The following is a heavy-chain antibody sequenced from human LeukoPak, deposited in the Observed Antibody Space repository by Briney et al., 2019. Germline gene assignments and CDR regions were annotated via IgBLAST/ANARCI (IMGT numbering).Heavy chain of an antibody. J-gene: IGHJ2*01. CDR3: ARDGQPHYWYFDL. CDR1: GFTFSSYG. D-gene: IGHD6-13*01. V-gene: IGHV3-33*01. CDR2: IWYDGSDN. Sequence: PGRSLRLSCAASGFTFSSYGMHWVRQAPGKGLEWVAVIWYDGSDNYYADSVKGRFTISRDNSKNTLYLQMNSLRAEDTAVYYCARDGQPHYWYFDLWGRGTLVTVSS.